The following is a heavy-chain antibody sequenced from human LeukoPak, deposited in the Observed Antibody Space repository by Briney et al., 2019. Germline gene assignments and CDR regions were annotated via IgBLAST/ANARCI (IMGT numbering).Heavy chain of an antibody. J-gene: IGHJ6*03. CDR3: ARGTPIKLIAARPRYYYYMDV. CDR2: INHSGST. V-gene: IGHV4-34*01. Sequence: PSETLSLTCAVYGGSFSSYYWSWIRQPPGKGLEWIGEINHSGSTNYNPSLKSRVTISVDTSKNQFSLKLSSVTAADTAVYYCARGTPIKLIAARPRYYYYMDVWGKGTTVTVSS. CDR1: GGSFSSYY. D-gene: IGHD6-6*01.